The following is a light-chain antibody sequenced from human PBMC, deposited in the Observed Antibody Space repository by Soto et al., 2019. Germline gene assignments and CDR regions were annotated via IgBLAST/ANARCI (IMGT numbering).Light chain of an antibody. J-gene: IGKJ5*01. V-gene: IGKV3-20*01. CDR1: QSVTSSD. CDR3: QQYGSSLFT. CDR2: GSS. Sequence: ETVLTKSPGTLSLSPGERATLSCRASQSVTSSDLAWYQQKPGQAPRLLIYGSSIRATGIPDRLSGSGSETDFILSISRLEPEDFAVYYCQQYGSSLFTFGQGTRLEIK.